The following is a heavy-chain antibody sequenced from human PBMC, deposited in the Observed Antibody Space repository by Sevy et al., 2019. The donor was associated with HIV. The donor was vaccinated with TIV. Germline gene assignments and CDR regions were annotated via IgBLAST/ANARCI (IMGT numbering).Heavy chain of an antibody. CDR2: INHSGST. CDR1: GGSFSGYY. CDR3: ARGPRDGYPNWFDP. D-gene: IGHD2-21*01. Sequence: SETLSLTCAVYGGSFSGYYWSWIRQPPGKGLEWIGEINHSGSTNYNPSLKSRVTISVDTSKNQFSLKLNSVTAADTAVYYCARGPRDGYPNWFDPWGQGTLVTVSS. J-gene: IGHJ5*02. V-gene: IGHV4-34*01.